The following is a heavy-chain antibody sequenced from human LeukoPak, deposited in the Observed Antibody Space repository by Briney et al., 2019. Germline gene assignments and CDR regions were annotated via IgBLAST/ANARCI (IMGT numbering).Heavy chain of an antibody. D-gene: IGHD6-13*01. CDR1: GFTFSSYA. CDR3: AKDLEAAAGVNFDY. J-gene: IGHJ4*02. Sequence: GGSLRLSCAASGFTFSSYAMSWVRQAPGKGLEWVSGISGSGGSTYYTDSVKGRFTISRDNSENTLYLQMNSLRAEDTAVYYCAKDLEAAAGVNFDYWGQGTLVTVSS. CDR2: ISGSGGST. V-gene: IGHV3-23*01.